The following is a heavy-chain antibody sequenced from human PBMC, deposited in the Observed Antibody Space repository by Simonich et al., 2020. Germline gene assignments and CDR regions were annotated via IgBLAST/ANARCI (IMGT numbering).Heavy chain of an antibody. CDR2: INHRGRT. CDR3: ARATRIAAAGYFDY. Sequence: QVQLQESGPGLVKPSETLSLTCAVSGYSFSSGYYWGWIRQPPGKGLGWIGSINHRGRTYYNPTLKSRVTISVDTAKNQFSLKLSSVTAADTAVYYCARATRIAAAGYFDYWGQGTLVTVSS. CDR1: GYSFSSGYY. D-gene: IGHD6-13*01. J-gene: IGHJ4*02. V-gene: IGHV4-38-2*01.